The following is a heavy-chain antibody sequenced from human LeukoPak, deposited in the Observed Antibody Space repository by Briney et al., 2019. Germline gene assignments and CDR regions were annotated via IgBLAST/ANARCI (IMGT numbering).Heavy chain of an antibody. CDR2: ISGSGDDT. CDR1: GFTFSSYA. CDR3: AKSKYSSGWYQFDY. J-gene: IGHJ4*02. V-gene: IGHV3-23*01. D-gene: IGHD6-19*01. Sequence: GGSLRLSCAASGFTFSSYAMSWVRQAPGKGLEWVSAISGSGDDTYFADSVKGRFTISRDNSKSTLYLQVNSLRAEDTAVYYCAKSKYSSGWYQFDYWGQGTLVTVSS.